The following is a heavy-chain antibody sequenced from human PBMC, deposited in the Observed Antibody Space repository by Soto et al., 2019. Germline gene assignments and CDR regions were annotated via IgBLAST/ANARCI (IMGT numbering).Heavy chain of an antibody. CDR3: ARGGSDYYFDY. J-gene: IGHJ4*02. D-gene: IGHD2-21*02. CDR1: GFTFSSYA. V-gene: IGHV3-64*01. Sequence: EGQLVESGGGLVQPGGSLRLSCAASGFTFSSYAMHWVRQAPGKGLEYVSTINRNGGSTYYANSVKGRFTISRDNSKNTLYLQMGSLRAEDMAVYYCARGGSDYYFDYWGQGTLVTVSS. CDR2: INRNGGST.